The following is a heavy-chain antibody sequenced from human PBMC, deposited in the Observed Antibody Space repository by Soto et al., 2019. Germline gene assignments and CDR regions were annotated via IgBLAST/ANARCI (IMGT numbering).Heavy chain of an antibody. Sequence: GGSLRLSCAASGFTFSSYAMSWVRQAPGKGLEWVSAISGSGGSTYYTDSVKGRFTISRDNSKNTLYLQMNSLRAEDTAVYYCAKAPVGITMVRGVRARNYWGQGTLVTVSS. CDR2: ISGSGGST. V-gene: IGHV3-23*01. CDR3: AKAPVGITMVRGVRARNY. D-gene: IGHD3-10*01. J-gene: IGHJ4*02. CDR1: GFTFSSYA.